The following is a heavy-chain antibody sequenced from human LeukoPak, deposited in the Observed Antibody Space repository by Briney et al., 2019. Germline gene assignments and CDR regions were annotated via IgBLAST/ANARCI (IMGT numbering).Heavy chain of an antibody. CDR3: ASDRTMTTVTSGQSWDDP. D-gene: IGHD4-17*01. CDR1: GYSLTSLA. J-gene: IGHJ5*02. CDR2: FDPDDGAR. V-gene: IGHV1-24*01. Sequence: ASVKVSCKVSGYSLTSLAIHWVRQAPGKGLEWMGRFDPDDGARIYSQRFQDRVLMTEDPSSDTAYMELSGLRSEDTAVYFCASDRTMTTVTSGQSWDDPWGQGTLVTVSS.